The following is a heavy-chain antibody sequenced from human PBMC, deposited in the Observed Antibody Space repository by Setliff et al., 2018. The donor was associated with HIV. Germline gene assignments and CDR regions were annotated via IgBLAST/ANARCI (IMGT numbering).Heavy chain of an antibody. Sequence: SETLSLTCTVSGDSISTYCWIWIRQPPGKGLEWIGNIYTSGSTNYNPSLKSRVTISVDTSKNQFSLKLSSVTAADTAIYYCARQSMTLDAFDIWGQGTMVTVSS. CDR3: ARQSMTLDAFDI. J-gene: IGHJ3*02. CDR1: GDSISTYC. CDR2: IYTSGST. V-gene: IGHV4-4*09.